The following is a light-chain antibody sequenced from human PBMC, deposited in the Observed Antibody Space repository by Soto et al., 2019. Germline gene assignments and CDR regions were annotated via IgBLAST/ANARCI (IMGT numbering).Light chain of an antibody. J-gene: IGKJ4*01. CDR3: QQLNSYPLT. CDR2: TAS. V-gene: IGKV1-9*01. CDR1: QDISTY. Sequence: IQLTQSPSSLSASVGDRVTITCRASQDISTYLAWYQQKPGKAPKLLIYTASTLQSGVPSRFSGSGSGTDFTLTISSLHPEDFATYYCQQLNSYPLTFGGGTRVEIK.